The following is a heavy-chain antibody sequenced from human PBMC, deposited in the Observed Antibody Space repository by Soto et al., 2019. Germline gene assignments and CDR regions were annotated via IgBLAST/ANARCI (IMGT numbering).Heavy chain of an antibody. CDR1: GFTFSSYW. V-gene: IGHV3-7*01. J-gene: IGHJ4*02. CDR2: IKQDGSEK. D-gene: IGHD2-15*01. CDR3: AREADIVVVVAVNKSFDY. Sequence: EVQLVESGGGLVQPGGSLRLSCAASGFTFSSYWMSWVRQAPGKGLEWVANIKQDGSEKYYVDSVKGRFTISRNNAKNSLYLQMNSLRAEDTAVYYCAREADIVVVVAVNKSFDYWGQGTLVTVSS.